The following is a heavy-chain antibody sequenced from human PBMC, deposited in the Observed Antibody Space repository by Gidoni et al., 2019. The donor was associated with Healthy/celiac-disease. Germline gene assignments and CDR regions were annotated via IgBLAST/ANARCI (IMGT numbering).Heavy chain of an antibody. CDR3: AKGPSIAVAFMDV. J-gene: IGHJ6*02. CDR1: GFTFSSYA. D-gene: IGHD6-19*01. CDR2: ISGSGGST. V-gene: IGHV3-23*01. Sequence: EVRLLESGGGLVQPGGSLRLSCAASGFTFSSYAMSWVRQAPGKGLEWVSAISGSGGSTYYADSVKGRFTISRDNSKNTLYLQMNSLRAEDTAVYYCAKGPSIAVAFMDVWGQGTTVTVSS.